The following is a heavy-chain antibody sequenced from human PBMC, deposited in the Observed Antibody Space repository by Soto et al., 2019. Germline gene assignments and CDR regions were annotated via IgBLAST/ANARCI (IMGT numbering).Heavy chain of an antibody. D-gene: IGHD4-17*01. V-gene: IGHV3-23*01. J-gene: IGHJ4*02. CDR3: AKDQGGYDHGEVFDY. CDR2: ISGSGGST. CDR1: GFTFSSYA. Sequence: GSLRLSCAASGFTFSSYAMSWVRQAPGKGLEWVSAISGSGGSTYYADSVKGRFTISRDNSKNTLYLQMNSLRAEDTAVYYCAKDQGGYDHGEVFDYWGQGTLVTVSS.